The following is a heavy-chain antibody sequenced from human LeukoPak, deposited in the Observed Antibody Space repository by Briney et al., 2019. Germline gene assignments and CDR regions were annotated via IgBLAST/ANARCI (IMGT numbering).Heavy chain of an antibody. CDR2: IYYTGST. V-gene: IGHV4-59*08. CDR3: ANGGSGWPDYFDY. D-gene: IGHD6-19*01. J-gene: IGHJ4*02. CDR1: GGSISSYY. Sequence: PSETLSLTCTVSGGSISSYYWSWIRQPPGKGLEWIGYIYYTGSTNYNPSLNSRVTISVDTSKNQFSLKLSSVTAADTAVYYCANGGSGWPDYFDYWGQGTLVTVSS.